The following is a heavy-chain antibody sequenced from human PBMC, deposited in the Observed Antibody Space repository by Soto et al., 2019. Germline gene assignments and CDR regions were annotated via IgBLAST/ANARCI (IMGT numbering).Heavy chain of an antibody. D-gene: IGHD1-26*01. V-gene: IGHV3-33*01. CDR3: ARDGVGTTTYFGYFDY. CDR1: AVTFTGFG. Sequence: GSLRLSCAASAVTFTGFGMHWVRQAPGKGLEWVAVIRFDGSNTYYADSVKGRFTISRDNPKNMLYLQMNSLRAEDTAIYYCARDGVGTTTYFGYFDYRGLGTLVTVSS. CDR2: IRFDGSNT. J-gene: IGHJ4*02.